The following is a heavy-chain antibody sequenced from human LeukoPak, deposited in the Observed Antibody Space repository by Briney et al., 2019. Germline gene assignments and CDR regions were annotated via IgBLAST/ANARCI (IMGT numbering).Heavy chain of an antibody. Sequence: PAETLSLSCTVSRVSISIGLLNTGGVRPPPGEGLEWIGSIYYSGSTYSTPSLKSRVTISVDTSKNQFSLKLSSVTAADTAVYYCATLRLPPRLDFDYWGQGTLVTVSS. D-gene: IGHD3-16*01. CDR1: RVSISIGLLN. J-gene: IGHJ4*02. V-gene: IGHV4-39*01. CDR2: IYYSGST. CDR3: ATLRLPPRLDFDY.